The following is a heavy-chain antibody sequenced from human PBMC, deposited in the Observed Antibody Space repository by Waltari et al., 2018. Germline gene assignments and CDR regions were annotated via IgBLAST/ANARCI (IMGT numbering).Heavy chain of an antibody. CDR1: GFSFSTYA. CDR2: ISGNGDSI. J-gene: IGHJ5*02. CDR3: ARDGRPYGGPNWFDP. D-gene: IGHD3-10*01. V-gene: IGHV3-64*07. Sequence: EVQLVESGGGLVQPGGSLRLSCTASGFSFSTYAMHWVRQGPGKGLEYFSAISGNGDSIYYAESVKGRFTISRDNSKNMLYLQMGSLRAEDMAVYYCARDGRPYGGPNWFDPWGQGTLVTVSS.